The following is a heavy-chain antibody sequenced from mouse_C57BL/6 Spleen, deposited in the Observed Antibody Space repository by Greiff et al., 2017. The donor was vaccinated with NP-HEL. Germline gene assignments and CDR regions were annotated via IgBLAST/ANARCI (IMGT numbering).Heavy chain of an antibody. CDR2: IWRGGST. Sequence: VQLQQSGPGLVQPSQSLSITCTVSGFSLTSYGVHWVRQSPGKGLEWLGVIWRGGSTDYNAAFMSRLSITKDNTKSQVFFKMNSLQADDTAIYYCATYYGSSNYYAMDYWGQGTSVTVSS. J-gene: IGHJ4*01. V-gene: IGHV2-5*01. CDR3: ATYYGSSNYYAMDY. CDR1: GFSLTSYG. D-gene: IGHD1-1*01.